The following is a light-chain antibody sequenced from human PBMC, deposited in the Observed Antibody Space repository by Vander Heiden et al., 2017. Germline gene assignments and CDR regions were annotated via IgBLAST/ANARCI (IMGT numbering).Light chain of an antibody. V-gene: IGKV1-39*01. CDR2: AAS. CDR3: QETDSTPHT. J-gene: IGKJ4*01. CDR1: HRINYH. Sequence: LQLPQSPSSLSASAGARVTITCRARHRINYHLHWFQHNPRTAPKPLIYAASSLQRGGRSRGRGSGAGTDFARTSSRLQPEDFPTADCQETDSTPHTYGGGTKVEIK.